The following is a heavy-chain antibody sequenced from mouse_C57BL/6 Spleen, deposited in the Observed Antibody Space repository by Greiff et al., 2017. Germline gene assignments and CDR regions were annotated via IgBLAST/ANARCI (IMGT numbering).Heavy chain of an antibody. CDR2: IYPGSGNT. J-gene: IGHJ2*01. Sequence: QVHVKQSGAELVRPGASVKLSCKASGYTFTDYYINWVKQRPGQGLEWIARIYPGSGNTYYNEKFKGKATLTAEKSSSTAYMQLSSLTSEDSAVYFCARSGPYYFDYWGQGTTLTVSS. D-gene: IGHD3-1*01. V-gene: IGHV1-76*01. CDR3: ARSGPYYFDY. CDR1: GYTFTDYY.